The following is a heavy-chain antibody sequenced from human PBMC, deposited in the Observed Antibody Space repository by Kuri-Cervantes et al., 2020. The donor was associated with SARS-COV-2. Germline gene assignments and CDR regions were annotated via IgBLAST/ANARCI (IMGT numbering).Heavy chain of an antibody. Sequence: ASVKVSCKASGYTFTGYYMHWVRQAPGQGLEWMGWINPNSGGTNYAQKFQGRVTMTRDTSISPAYMELSRLRSDDTAVYYCARDGGKHIVVDAFDIWGQGTMVTVSS. CDR2: INPNSGGT. CDR1: GYTFTGYY. D-gene: IGHD3-16*01. J-gene: IGHJ3*02. V-gene: IGHV1-2*02. CDR3: ARDGGKHIVVDAFDI.